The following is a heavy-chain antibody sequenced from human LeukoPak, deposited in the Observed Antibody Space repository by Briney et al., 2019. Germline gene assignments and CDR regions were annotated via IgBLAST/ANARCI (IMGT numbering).Heavy chain of an antibody. CDR2: ISGSGGST. Sequence: GGSLRLSCAASGFTFSSYAMSWVRQAPGKGLEWVSAISGSGGSTYYADSVKGRFTISRDNSKNTLYLQMNSLRAEDTAVYYCAKYLRAAAAGTSPQKGFDYWGQGTLVTVSS. J-gene: IGHJ4*02. V-gene: IGHV3-23*01. CDR1: GFTFSSYA. D-gene: IGHD6-13*01. CDR3: AKYLRAAAAGTSPQKGFDY.